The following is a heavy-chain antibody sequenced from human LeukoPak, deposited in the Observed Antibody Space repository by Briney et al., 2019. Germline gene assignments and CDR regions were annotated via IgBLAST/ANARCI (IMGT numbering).Heavy chain of an antibody. CDR2: INPNSGGT. V-gene: IGHV1-2*02. CDR1: GYTFTGYY. CDR3: ARANDYVWGSYRP. Sequence: ASVKVSCKASGYTFTGYYMHWVRQAPGQGLEWMGWINPNSGGTNYAQKFQGRVTMTRDTPISTAYMELSRLRSDDTAVYYCARANDYVWGSYRPWGQGTLVTVSS. D-gene: IGHD3-16*02. J-gene: IGHJ5*02.